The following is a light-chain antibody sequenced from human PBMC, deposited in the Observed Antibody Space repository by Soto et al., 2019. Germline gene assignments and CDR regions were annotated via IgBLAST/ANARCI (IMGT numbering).Light chain of an antibody. CDR2: KAS. Sequence: DIQMTQSPSTLSASVGDRVTITCRASQSINSWLAWYQQKPGKAPKVLIYKASDLESGVPSRFSGSGSGTDFTLTISSLQPDDFATYYCQQYNTYWTFGQGTKVEIK. CDR3: QQYNTYWT. J-gene: IGKJ1*01. CDR1: QSINSW. V-gene: IGKV1-5*03.